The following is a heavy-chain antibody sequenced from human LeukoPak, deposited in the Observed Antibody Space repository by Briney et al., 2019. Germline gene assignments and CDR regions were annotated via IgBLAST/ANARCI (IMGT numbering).Heavy chain of an antibody. V-gene: IGHV1-2*02. CDR2: VNPNGGGT. CDR1: GYTFGGNY. J-gene: IGHJ5*02. Sequence: ASVKISCKASGYTFGGNYMHWVRQAPGQGPEWLGWVNPNGGGTNYAQKFQGRVSMTTDTSINTAYMELSGLTSDDTAVYFCARDFGSGSYDWFDPWGQGTLVTVSS. D-gene: IGHD3-10*01. CDR3: ARDFGSGSYDWFDP.